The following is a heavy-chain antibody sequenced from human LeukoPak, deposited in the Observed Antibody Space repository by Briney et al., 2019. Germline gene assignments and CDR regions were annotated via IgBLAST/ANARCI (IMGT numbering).Heavy chain of an antibody. Sequence: PSETLSLTCSVSGGSTSSGAYYWNWIRQHPGKGLEWIGYIYKSGNTYYNPSLKGRVAISVDTSRNQVSLKVNSVTAADAAVYYCARGDYHGSGSYYASDYYGLDVWGQGTSVTVSS. D-gene: IGHD3-10*01. CDR2: IYKSGNT. CDR3: ARGDYHGSGSYYASDYYGLDV. V-gene: IGHV4-31*03. CDR1: GGSTSSGAYY. J-gene: IGHJ6*02.